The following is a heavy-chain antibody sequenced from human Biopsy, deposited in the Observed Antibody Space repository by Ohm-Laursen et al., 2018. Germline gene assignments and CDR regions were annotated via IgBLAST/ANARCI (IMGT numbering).Heavy chain of an antibody. J-gene: IGHJ4*02. D-gene: IGHD5-24*01. CDR1: GFTFSIYW. CDR2: INSDGSGI. V-gene: IGHV3-74*01. CDR3: ARGPSGVATIG. Sequence: SLRLSCAASGFTFSIYWMHWVRQAPGKGLVWVSSINSDGSGITYADSVKGRFTISRDNAKNTLYLQMNSLTAEDTAVYYCARGPSGVATIGRGQGTLVTVSS.